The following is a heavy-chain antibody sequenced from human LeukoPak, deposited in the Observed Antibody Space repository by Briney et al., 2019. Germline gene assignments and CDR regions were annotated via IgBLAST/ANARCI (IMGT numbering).Heavy chain of an antibody. CDR1: GGTFSSYT. V-gene: IGHV1-69*05. CDR2: IIPIFGTA. CDR3: ARRNLWTQNDAFDI. D-gene: IGHD2-21*01. J-gene: IGHJ3*02. Sequence: SVKVSCKASGGTFSSYTISWVRQAPGQGLEWMGRIIPIFGTANYAQKFQGRVTITTDESTSTAYMELSCLRSEDTAVYYCARRNLWTQNDAFDIWGQGTMVTVSS.